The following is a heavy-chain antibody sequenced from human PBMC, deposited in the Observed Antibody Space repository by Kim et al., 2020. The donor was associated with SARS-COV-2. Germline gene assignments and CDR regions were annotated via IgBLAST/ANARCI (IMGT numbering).Heavy chain of an antibody. CDR3: ARATRYDILTGYFTNYYFDY. Sequence: SETLSLTCTVSGGSISSGSYYWSWIRQPAGKGLEWIGRIYTSGSTNYNPSLKSRVTISVDTSKNQFSLKLSSVTAADTAVYYCARATRYDILTGYFTNYYFDYWGQGTLVTVSS. CDR1: GGSISSGSYY. CDR2: IYTSGST. V-gene: IGHV4-61*02. D-gene: IGHD3-9*01. J-gene: IGHJ4*02.